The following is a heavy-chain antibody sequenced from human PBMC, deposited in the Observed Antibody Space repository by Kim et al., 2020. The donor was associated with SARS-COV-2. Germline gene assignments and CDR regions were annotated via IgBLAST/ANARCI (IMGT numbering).Heavy chain of an antibody. Sequence: YACSVQDRCTISRVNSKNPLYLQRNSLRAEDTAVYDCAKDRGGYDPILDYWGQGTLVTVSS. CDR3: AKDRGGYDPILDY. J-gene: IGHJ4*02. D-gene: IGHD5-12*01. V-gene: IGHV3-30*02.